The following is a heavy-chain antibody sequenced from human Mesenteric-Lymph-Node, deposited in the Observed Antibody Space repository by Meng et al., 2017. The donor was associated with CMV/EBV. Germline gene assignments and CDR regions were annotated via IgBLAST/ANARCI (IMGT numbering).Heavy chain of an antibody. V-gene: IGHV1-69*05. Sequence: SVKVSRKASGGTFSSYAISWVRQAPGQGLEWMGGIIPIFGTANYAQKFQGRVTITTDESTSTAYMELSSLRSEDTAVYYCARGTGTTFYYYYYGMDVWGQGTTVTVSS. CDR3: ARGTGTTFYYYYYGMDV. CDR1: GGTFSSYA. CDR2: IIPIFGTA. D-gene: IGHD1-7*01. J-gene: IGHJ6*02.